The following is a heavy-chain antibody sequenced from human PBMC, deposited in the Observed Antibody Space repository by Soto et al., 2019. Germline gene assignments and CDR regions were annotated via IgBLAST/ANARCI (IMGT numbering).Heavy chain of an antibody. CDR3: ASRGADTYYDFWSGYYFDY. Sequence: SVKVSCKASGGTFSSYAISWVRQAPGQGLEWMGGIIPIFGTANYAQKFQGRVTITADDSTSTAYMELSSLRSEDMAVYYCASRGADTYYDFWSGYYFDYWGQGTLVTVSS. CDR2: IIPIFGTA. CDR1: GGTFSSYA. J-gene: IGHJ4*02. D-gene: IGHD3-3*01. V-gene: IGHV1-69*13.